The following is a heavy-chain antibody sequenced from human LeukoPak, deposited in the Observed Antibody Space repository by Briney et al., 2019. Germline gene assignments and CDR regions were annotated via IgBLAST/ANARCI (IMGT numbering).Heavy chain of an antibody. J-gene: IGHJ4*02. Sequence: GASVKVSCKASGYTFTSYYMHWVRQAPGQGLEWMGIINPSGGSTSYAQKFQGRVTMTRDTSTSTVYMELSSLRSEDTAVYYCARSLGTLRRIAAAGYWGQGTLVTVSS. D-gene: IGHD6-13*01. CDR3: ARSLGTLRRIAAAGY. CDR1: GYTFTSYY. V-gene: IGHV1-46*01. CDR2: INPSGGST.